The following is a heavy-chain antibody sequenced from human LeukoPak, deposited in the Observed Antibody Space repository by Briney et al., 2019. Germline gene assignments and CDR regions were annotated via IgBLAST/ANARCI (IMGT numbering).Heavy chain of an antibody. Sequence: SQTLSLTCTVSGGSISSGDYYWSWIRQPPGKGLEWIGYIYYSGSTYYNPSLKIRVTISVDTSKNQFSLKLSSVTAADTAVYYCARDHFLTGSYYNGMDVWGQGTTVTVSS. D-gene: IGHD3-10*01. CDR2: IYYSGST. CDR3: ARDHFLTGSYYNGMDV. J-gene: IGHJ6*02. V-gene: IGHV4-30-4*01. CDR1: GGSISSGDYY.